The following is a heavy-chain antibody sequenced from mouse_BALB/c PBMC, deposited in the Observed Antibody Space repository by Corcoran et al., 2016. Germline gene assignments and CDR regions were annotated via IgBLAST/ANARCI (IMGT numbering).Heavy chain of an antibody. J-gene: IGHJ1*01. D-gene: IGHD2-10*02. CDR2: IHPYNGGT. CDR3: ARGYGNYEGWYFDG. CDR1: GYSFTGYT. V-gene: IGHV1-18*01. Sequence: EVQLQQSGPELVKPGASMKISCKSSGYSFTGYTMNWVKQSHGKNLEWIGLIHPYNGGTSYNQKFKCKATLTVDKSSSTAYMELLSLTSEDSAVYYCARGYGNYEGWYFDGWGAGTTVTFSS.